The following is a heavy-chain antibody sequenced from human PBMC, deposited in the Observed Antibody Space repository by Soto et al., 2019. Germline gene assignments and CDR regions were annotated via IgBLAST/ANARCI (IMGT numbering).Heavy chain of an antibody. V-gene: IGHV1-69*13. Sequence: SVKVSCKASGGTFSSYAISWVRQAPGQGLEWMGGIIPIFGTANYAQKFQGRVTITADESTSTAYMELSSLRSEDTAVYYCAKASWGCSSTSCFPSPYDWAYDVFAIRGQGTMVSGSS. J-gene: IGHJ3*02. CDR2: IIPIFGTA. CDR3: AKASWGCSSTSCFPSPYDWAYDVFAI. D-gene: IGHD2-2*01. CDR1: GGTFSSYA.